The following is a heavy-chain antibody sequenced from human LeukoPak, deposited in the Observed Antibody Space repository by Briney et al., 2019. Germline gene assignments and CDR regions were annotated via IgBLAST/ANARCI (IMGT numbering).Heavy chain of an antibody. CDR1: GFTFGDYG. Sequence: GGSLRLSCAASGFTFGDYGMSWVRQVPGKGLEWVSGINWIGGSTGYADSVKGRFTISRDNAKNALYLQMTSLRAEDTAVYYCARDKLTMVTTFSDYWGQGTLVTVSS. J-gene: IGHJ4*02. V-gene: IGHV3-20*04. D-gene: IGHD4-17*01. CDR2: INWIGGST. CDR3: ARDKLTMVTTFSDY.